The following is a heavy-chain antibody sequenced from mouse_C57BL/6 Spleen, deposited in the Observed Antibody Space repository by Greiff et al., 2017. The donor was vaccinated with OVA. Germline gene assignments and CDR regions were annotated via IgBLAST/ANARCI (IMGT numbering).Heavy chain of an antibody. V-gene: IGHV1-82*01. CDR1: GYAFSSSW. Sequence: QVQLQQSGPELVKPGASVKLSCKASGYAFSSSWMNWVKQRPGKGLEWIGRIYPGDGDTNYNGKFKGKATLTADKSSSTAYMQLSSLTSEDSAVYFCAREAYAMDYWGQGTSVTVSS. CDR2: IYPGDGDT. J-gene: IGHJ4*01. CDR3: AREAYAMDY.